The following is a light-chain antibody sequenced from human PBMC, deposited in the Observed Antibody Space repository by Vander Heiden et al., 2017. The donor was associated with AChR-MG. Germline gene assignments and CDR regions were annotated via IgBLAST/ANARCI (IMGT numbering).Light chain of an antibody. CDR3: SSYVGGNNWV. J-gene: IGLJ3*02. CDR2: GVT. CDR1: SSDISDY. Sequence: QSALTQPPSASGSLGQSVTISCTGTSSDISDYVSWYQQHPGMAPKLISFGVTKRPSGVPDRFSASKSGNTASLTVSRLEPEDEADYYCSSYVGGNNWVFGEGTTLTVL. V-gene: IGLV2-8*01.